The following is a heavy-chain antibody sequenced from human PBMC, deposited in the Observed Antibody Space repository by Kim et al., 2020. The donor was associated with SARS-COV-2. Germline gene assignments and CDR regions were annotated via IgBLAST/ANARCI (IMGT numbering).Heavy chain of an antibody. J-gene: IGHJ4*02. D-gene: IGHD5-12*01. Sequence: GGSLRLSCVGSGFTFSIYAMNWVRQAPGKGLEWVSGIYANGEGSSYADSVKGRFTISRDNARNTLYLQMNSLRAEDTAVYYCVKDRILAGYWEVDYWGQ. V-gene: IGHV3-23*01. CDR1: GFTFSIYA. CDR3: VKDRILAGYWEVDY. CDR2: IYANGEGS.